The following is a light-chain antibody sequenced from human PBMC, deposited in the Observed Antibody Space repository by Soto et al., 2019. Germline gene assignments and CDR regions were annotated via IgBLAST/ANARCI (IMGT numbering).Light chain of an antibody. V-gene: IGKV3-20*01. CDR3: QQYGSSPRT. CDR1: QSVSSDY. J-gene: IGKJ1*01. Sequence: EIVLTQSPGTLSLSPGQRATLSCRASQSVSSDYLAWFQQKPGQAPRLLIYGASSRATGIPDRFSGGGSGTDFTLTISRLEPEDFAVSYCQQYGSSPRTFGQGTKVEIK. CDR2: GAS.